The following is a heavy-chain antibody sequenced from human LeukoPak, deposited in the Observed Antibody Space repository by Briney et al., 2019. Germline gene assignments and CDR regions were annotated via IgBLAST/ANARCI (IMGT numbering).Heavy chain of an antibody. CDR3: ARGVGGDSRFDP. CDR2: VNQDGSEK. Sequence: GGSLRLSCAASGFTLSSYWMTWVRQAPGKGLEWVANVNQDGSEKFYVDSVKGRFTISRDNAKNTLYLQMKSLRAEDTAVHYCARGVGGDSRFDPWGQGTLVTVSS. D-gene: IGHD1-26*01. J-gene: IGHJ5*02. CDR1: GFTLSSYW. V-gene: IGHV3-7*01.